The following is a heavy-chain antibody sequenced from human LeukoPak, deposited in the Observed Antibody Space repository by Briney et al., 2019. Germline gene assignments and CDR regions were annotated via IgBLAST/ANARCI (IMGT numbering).Heavy chain of an antibody. CDR2: IIPIFGTA. D-gene: IGHD6-13*01. J-gene: IGHJ6*02. Sequence: SVKVSCKASGGTFSSYAISWVRQAPGQGLEWMGGIIPIFGTANYAQKFQGRATITADESTSTAYMELSSLRSEDTAVYYCARPEYSSSWYNYGMDVWGQGTTVTVSS. CDR3: ARPEYSSSWYNYGMDV. CDR1: GGTFSSYA. V-gene: IGHV1-69*13.